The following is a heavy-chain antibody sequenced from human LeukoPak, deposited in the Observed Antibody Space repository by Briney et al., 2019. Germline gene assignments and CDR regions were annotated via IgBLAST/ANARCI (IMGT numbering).Heavy chain of an antibody. J-gene: IGHJ4*02. V-gene: IGHV1-69*04. D-gene: IGHD2-8*01. CDR1: GGTFSSYA. Sequence: SVKVSCKASGGTFSSYAISWVRQAPGQGLKWMGRIIPILGIANYAQKFQGRVTITADKSTSTAYMELSSLRSEDTAVYYCAREVDCTNGVCAFDYWGQGTLVTVSS. CDR2: IIPILGIA. CDR3: AREVDCTNGVCAFDY.